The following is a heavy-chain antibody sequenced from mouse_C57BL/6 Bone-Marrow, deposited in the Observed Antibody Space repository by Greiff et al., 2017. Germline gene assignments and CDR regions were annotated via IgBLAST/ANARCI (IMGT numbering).Heavy chain of an antibody. V-gene: IGHV7-3*01. Sequence: EVKLVESGGGLVQPGGSLSLSCAASGFTFTDYYMSWVRQPPGKALEWLGFIRNKANGYTTEYSVSVKGRFTISRDNSQSILYLQMNALRAEDSATYYCARYKGSSYDYYAMDYWGQGTSVTVSS. D-gene: IGHD1-1*01. CDR2: IRNKANGYTT. CDR3: ARYKGSSYDYYAMDY. CDR1: GFTFTDYY. J-gene: IGHJ4*01.